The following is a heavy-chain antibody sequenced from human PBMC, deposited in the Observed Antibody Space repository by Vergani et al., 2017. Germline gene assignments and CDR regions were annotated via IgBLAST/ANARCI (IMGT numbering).Heavy chain of an antibody. CDR3: AKNGIAAAVEYFQH. V-gene: IGHV3-20*04. Sequence: EVQLVESGGGVVRPGGSLRLSCAASGFTFDDYGMSWVRQAPGKGLEWVSGINWNGGSTGYADSVKGRFTISRDNSKNTLYLQMNSLRAEDTAVYYCAKNGIAAAVEYFQHWGQGTLVTVSS. J-gene: IGHJ1*01. CDR1: GFTFDDYG. D-gene: IGHD6-13*01. CDR2: INWNGGST.